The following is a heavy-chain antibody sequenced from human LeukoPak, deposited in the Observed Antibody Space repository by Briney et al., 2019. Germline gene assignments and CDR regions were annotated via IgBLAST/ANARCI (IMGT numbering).Heavy chain of an antibody. CDR2: ISSSSSTI. CDR3: ARHLYGELDY. D-gene: IGHD4-17*01. J-gene: IGHJ4*02. V-gene: IGHV3-48*01. Sequence: GGSLRLSCAASGFTFSSYSMNWVRQAPGKGLEWVSYISSSSSTIYYADSVKGRFTISRDNAKKSLYLQMNSLRAEDTAVYYCARHLYGELDYWGQGTLVTVSS. CDR1: GFTFSSYS.